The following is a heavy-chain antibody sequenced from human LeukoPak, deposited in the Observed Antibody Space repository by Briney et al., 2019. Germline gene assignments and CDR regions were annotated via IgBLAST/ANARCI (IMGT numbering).Heavy chain of an antibody. Sequence: PSETLSLTCTVSGGSISSGGYYCSWIRQPPGKGLEWTGYIYHSGSTYYNPSLKSRVTISVDRSKNQFSLKLSSVTAADTAVYYCARGPFGFLDYWGQGTLVTVSS. CDR2: IYHSGST. CDR3: ARGPFGFLDY. D-gene: IGHD3-10*01. J-gene: IGHJ4*02. V-gene: IGHV4-30-2*01. CDR1: GGSISSGGYY.